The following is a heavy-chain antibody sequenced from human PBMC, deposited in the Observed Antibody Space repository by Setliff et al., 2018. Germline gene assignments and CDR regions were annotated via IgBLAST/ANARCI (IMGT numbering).Heavy chain of an antibody. D-gene: IGHD4-17*01. Sequence: SETLSLTCTVSGGSISSASYFWSWIRQPAGKGLEWIGRIYTTGSTNYNPSLESRVTISLDTSKNQFSPKLTSVTAADTAVYYCAGGRRYDYGWDFDYWGQGTLVTVSS. CDR3: AGGRRYDYGWDFDY. CDR2: IYTTGST. V-gene: IGHV4-61*02. CDR1: GGSISSASYF. J-gene: IGHJ4*02.